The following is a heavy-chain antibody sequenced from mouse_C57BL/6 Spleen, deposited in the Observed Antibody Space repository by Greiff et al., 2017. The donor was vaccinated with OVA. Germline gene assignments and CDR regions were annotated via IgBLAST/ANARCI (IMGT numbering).Heavy chain of an antibody. Sequence: QVQLQQPGAELVMPGASVKLSCKASGYTFTSYWMHWVKQRPGQGLEWIGEIDPSDSYTNYNQKFKGKSTLTVDKSSSTAYMQLSSLTSEDSAVYYCARNYGRGYYYAMDYWGQGTSVTVSS. J-gene: IGHJ4*01. D-gene: IGHD1-1*01. CDR2: IDPSDSYT. CDR1: GYTFTSYW. V-gene: IGHV1-69*01. CDR3: ARNYGRGYYYAMDY.